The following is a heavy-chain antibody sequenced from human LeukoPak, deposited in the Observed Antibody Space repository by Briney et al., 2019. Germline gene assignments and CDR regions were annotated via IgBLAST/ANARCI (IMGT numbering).Heavy chain of an antibody. CDR1: GGSVNSGSYF. CDR2: IQNSATT. Sequence: SETLSLTCTVSGGSVNSGSYFWSWFRQPPGKRLEWIGYIQNSATTNYNPSLESRVAIFVDSSKDQFSLRVTSVTAADTAVYYCATDYSNFYGMDVWGQGTTVTVSS. CDR3: ATDYSNFYGMDV. J-gene: IGHJ6*02. V-gene: IGHV4-61*01. D-gene: IGHD4-4*01.